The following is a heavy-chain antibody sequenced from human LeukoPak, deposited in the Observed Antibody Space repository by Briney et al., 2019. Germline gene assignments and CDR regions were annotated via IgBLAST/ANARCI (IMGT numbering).Heavy chain of an antibody. J-gene: IGHJ6*02. V-gene: IGHV3-33*01. CDR1: GFTFSSYG. Sequence: PGGSLRLSCAASGFTFSSYGMHWVRQAPGKGLEWVAVIWYDGSNKYYADSVKGRFTISRDNSKNTLYLQMNSLRAEDTAVYYCARDSFAPTSYYCYYGMDVWGQGTTVTVSS. CDR2: IWYDGSNK. CDR3: ARDSFAPTSYYCYYGMDV.